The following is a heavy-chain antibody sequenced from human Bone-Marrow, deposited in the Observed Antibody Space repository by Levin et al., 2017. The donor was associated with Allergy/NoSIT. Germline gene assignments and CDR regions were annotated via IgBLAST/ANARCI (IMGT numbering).Heavy chain of an antibody. CDR1: GYTFTSYY. CDR3: ARAPLYSGSYRQLAFDY. J-gene: IGHJ4*02. Sequence: GESLKISCKASGYTFTSYYMHWVRQAPGQGLEWMGIINPSGGSTSYAQKFQGRVTMTRDTSTSTVYMELSSLRSEDTAVYYCARAPLYSGSYRQLAFDYWGQGTLVTVSS. CDR2: INPSGGST. D-gene: IGHD1-26*01. V-gene: IGHV1-46*01.